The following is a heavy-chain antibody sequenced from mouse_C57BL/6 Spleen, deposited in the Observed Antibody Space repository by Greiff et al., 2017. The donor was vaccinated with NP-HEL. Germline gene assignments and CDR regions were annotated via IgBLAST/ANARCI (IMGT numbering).Heavy chain of an antibody. J-gene: IGHJ2*01. CDR3: ARHYYGSSYSDY. Sequence: QVQLQQPGAELVKPGASVKLSCKASGYTFTSYWMQWVKQRPGQGLEWIGEIDPSDSYTNYNQKFKGKATLTVDTSSSTAYMQLSSLTSEDSAVYYCARHYYGSSYSDYWGQGATLTVSS. V-gene: IGHV1-50*01. D-gene: IGHD1-1*01. CDR1: GYTFTSYW. CDR2: IDPSDSYT.